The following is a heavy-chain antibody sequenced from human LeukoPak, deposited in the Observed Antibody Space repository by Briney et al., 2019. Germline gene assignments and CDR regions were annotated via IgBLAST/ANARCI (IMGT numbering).Heavy chain of an antibody. CDR3: ARGWLAETTVVTPYNY. J-gene: IGHJ4*02. CDR2: ITPLFGVA. Sequence: GASVKVSCKASGGTFISYDISWVRQAPGQGLEWMGGITPLFGVANYAQKFQGRVTISAVESKSTAYMELRSLRSEDTAVYYCARGWLAETTVVTPYNYWGQGTLVTVSS. D-gene: IGHD4-23*01. V-gene: IGHV1-69*13. CDR1: GGTFISYD.